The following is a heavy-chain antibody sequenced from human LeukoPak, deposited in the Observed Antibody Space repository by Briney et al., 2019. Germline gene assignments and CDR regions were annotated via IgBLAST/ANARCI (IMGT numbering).Heavy chain of an antibody. D-gene: IGHD3-3*01. CDR1: GFTFSSYG. J-gene: IGHJ5*02. V-gene: IGHV3-33*01. CDR3: ARDGRYYDFWSGYYPYNWFDP. Sequence: PGGSLRLFCAASGFTFSSYGMHWVRQAPGKGLEWVAVIWYDGSNKYYADSVKGRFTISRDNSKNTLYLQMNSLRAEDTAVYYCARDGRYYDFWSGYYPYNWFDPWGQGTLVTVSS. CDR2: IWYDGSNK.